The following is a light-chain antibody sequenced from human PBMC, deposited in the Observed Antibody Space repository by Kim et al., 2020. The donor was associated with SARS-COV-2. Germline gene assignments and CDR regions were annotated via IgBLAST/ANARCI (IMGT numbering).Light chain of an antibody. CDR3: ASYTRSDTWV. CDR1: NNDVGGYNY. J-gene: IGLJ3*02. V-gene: IGLV2-14*03. CDR2: DVS. Sequence: GQSITISCTGTNNDVGGYNYVSWYQQHPGKAPKFMIYDVSKRPSGVSDRFSGSKSGNTASLTISGPQAEDEADYYCASYTRSDTWVFGGGTQLTVL.